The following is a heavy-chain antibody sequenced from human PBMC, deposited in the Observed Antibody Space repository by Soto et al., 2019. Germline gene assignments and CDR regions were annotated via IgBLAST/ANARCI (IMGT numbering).Heavy chain of an antibody. V-gene: IGHV3-11*03. CDR1: GFSFSDYN. CDR3: ARCTWGMPNPLFDY. J-gene: IGHJ4*02. D-gene: IGHD7-27*01. CDR2: ISSSNSYT. Sequence: TGGSLRLSCAASGFSFSDYNLGWIRQAPGKGLEWVSYISSSNSYTGYADSVKGRFTISRDNPQNSLYLQMNSLRAEDTAVYYCARCTWGMPNPLFDYWGQGALVTVSS.